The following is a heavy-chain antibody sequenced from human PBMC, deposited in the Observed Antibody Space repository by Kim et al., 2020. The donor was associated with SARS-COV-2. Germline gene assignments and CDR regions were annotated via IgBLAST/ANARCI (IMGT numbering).Heavy chain of an antibody. CDR2: ISYDGSNK. D-gene: IGHD1-26*01. CDR3: AKGRRGSYYETFDY. J-gene: IGHJ4*02. Sequence: GGSLRLSCAASGFTFSSYGMHWVRQAPGKGLEWVAVISYDGSNKYYADSVKGRFTISRDNSKNTLYLQMNSLRAEDTAVYYCAKGRRGSYYETFDYWGQGTLVTVSS. CDR1: GFTFSSYG. V-gene: IGHV3-30*18.